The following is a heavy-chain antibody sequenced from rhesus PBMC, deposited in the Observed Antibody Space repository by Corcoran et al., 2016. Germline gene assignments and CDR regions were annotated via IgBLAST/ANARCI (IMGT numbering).Heavy chain of an antibody. D-gene: IGHD3-16*01. CDR1: RGSISGYY. V-gene: IGHV4-165*02. J-gene: IGHJ4*01. CDR3: ARGYYSGRYYYYFDY. CDR2: IGGSSWNT. Sequence: QVQLQESGPGLVKPSETLSLTCAVSRGSISGYYWNWIRPPPGKGLEGIAYIGGSSWNTYYNPSLKSRVTISTDTSKNQFSLKLNSVTAADTAVYFCARGYYSGRYYYYFDYWGQGVLVTVSS.